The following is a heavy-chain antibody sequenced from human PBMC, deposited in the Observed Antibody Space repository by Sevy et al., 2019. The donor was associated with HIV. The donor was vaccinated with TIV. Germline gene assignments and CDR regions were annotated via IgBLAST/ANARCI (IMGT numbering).Heavy chain of an antibody. D-gene: IGHD3-10*01. Sequence: GGCLRLSCAASGFTFSSYAIHWVRQTPGKGLEWVAVISYDGNNKYYADSVKGRFTVSRDNSKNTLYAQMNSLRAEDTAVYYCAKYHIIWSEGGFLHHWGQGTLVTVSS. J-gene: IGHJ1*01. V-gene: IGHV3-30*18. CDR1: GFTFSSYA. CDR3: AKYHIIWSEGGFLHH. CDR2: ISYDGNNK.